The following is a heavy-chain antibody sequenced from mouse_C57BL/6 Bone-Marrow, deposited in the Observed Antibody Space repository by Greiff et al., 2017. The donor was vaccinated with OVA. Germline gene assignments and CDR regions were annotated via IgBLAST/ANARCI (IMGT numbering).Heavy chain of an antibody. J-gene: IGHJ2*01. V-gene: IGHV1-52*01. D-gene: IGHD3-3*01. CDR1: GYTFPSYW. CDR3: ARGGAVLYYFDY. Sequence: VQLQQPGAELVRPGSSVKLSCKASGYTFPSYWLPWVKQRPIQGLEWIGNIDPSDSETHYNQKFKDKATLTVDKSSSTAYMQLSSLTSEDSAVYYGARGGAVLYYFDYWGQGTTLTVSS. CDR2: IDPSDSET.